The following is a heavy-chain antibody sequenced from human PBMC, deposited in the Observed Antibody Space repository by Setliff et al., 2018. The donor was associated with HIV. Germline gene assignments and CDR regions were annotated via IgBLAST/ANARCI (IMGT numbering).Heavy chain of an antibody. CDR1: GGSVSRSDYY. J-gene: IGHJ3*02. CDR2: VHISGSV. Sequence: TLSLTCTVSGGSVSRSDYYWSWIRQPAGGGLEWIGRVHISGSVNYNPSLRSRVSISVDTSKNHFSLKLSSVTAADTAVYYCARDGPDYGDYTDAFDIWGQGTMVTVSS. V-gene: IGHV4-61*02. CDR3: ARDGPDYGDYTDAFDI. D-gene: IGHD4-17*01.